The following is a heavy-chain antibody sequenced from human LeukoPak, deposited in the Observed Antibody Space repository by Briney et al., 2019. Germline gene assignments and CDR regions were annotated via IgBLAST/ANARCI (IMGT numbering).Heavy chain of an antibody. CDR2: INHSGST. CDR3: ARGRDSSSSYPGY. V-gene: IGHV4-34*01. J-gene: IGHJ4*02. D-gene: IGHD6-6*01. Sequence: PSETLSLTCAVYGGSFSGYYWSWIRQPPGKGLEWIGEINHSGSTNYNPSLKSRVTISVDTSKNQFSLKLSSVTAADTAVYYCARGRDSSSSYPGYWGQGTLVTVSS. CDR1: GGSFSGYY.